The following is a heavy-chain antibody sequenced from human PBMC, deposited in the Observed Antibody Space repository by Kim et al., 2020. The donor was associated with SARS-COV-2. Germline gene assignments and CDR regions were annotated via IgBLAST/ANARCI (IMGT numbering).Heavy chain of an antibody. Sequence: GGSLRLSCAASGFTVSSNYMSWVRQAPGKGLEWVSVIYSGGSTYYADSVKGRFTISRDNSKNTLYLQMNSLRAEDTAVYYCARDPSSGYFFGYFDLWGRGTLVTVSS. CDR3: ARDPSSGYFFGYFDL. J-gene: IGHJ2*01. CDR2: IYSGGST. V-gene: IGHV3-53*01. D-gene: IGHD3-22*01. CDR1: GFTVSSNY.